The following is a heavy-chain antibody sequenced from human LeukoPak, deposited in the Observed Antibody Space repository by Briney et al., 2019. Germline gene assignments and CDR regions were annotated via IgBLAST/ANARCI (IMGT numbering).Heavy chain of an antibody. CDR2: IYPGDSGT. CDR1: GYSFTSYW. V-gene: IGHV5-51*01. J-gene: IGHJ4*02. CDR3: ARRYDSSGPVDY. Sequence: HGESLKISCKGSGYSFTSYWIGWVRQLPGKGLEWMGIIYPGDSGTRYSPSFQGQVTISADKSISTAYLQWSSLKASDTAMYYCARRYDSSGPVDYWGQGTLVTVSS. D-gene: IGHD3-22*01.